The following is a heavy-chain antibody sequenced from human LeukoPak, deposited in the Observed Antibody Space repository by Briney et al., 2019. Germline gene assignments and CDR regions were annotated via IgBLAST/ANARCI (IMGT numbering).Heavy chain of an antibody. V-gene: IGHV3-30*04. D-gene: IGHD6-19*01. CDR2: ISYDGSNK. CDR1: GFTFSSYA. Sequence: GGSLRLSCAASGFTFSSYAMHWVRQAPGKGLEWVAVISYDGSNKYYADSVKGRFTISRDNSKNTLYLQMNSLRAEDTAVYYCARDSSGWSYHDYWGQGTLVTVSS. J-gene: IGHJ4*02. CDR3: ARDSSGWSYHDY.